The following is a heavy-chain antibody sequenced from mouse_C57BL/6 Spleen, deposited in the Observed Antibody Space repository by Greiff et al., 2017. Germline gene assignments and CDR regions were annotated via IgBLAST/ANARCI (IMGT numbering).Heavy chain of an antibody. D-gene: IGHD1-1*01. V-gene: IGHV5-4*01. CDR3: ARDKGDDGSSYPYWYFDV. CDR2: ISDGGSYT. Sequence: DVKLVESGGGLVKPGGSLKLSCAASGFTFSSYAMSWVRQTPEKRLEWVATISDGGSYTYYPDNVKGRFTISRDNAKNNLYLQMSHLKSEETAMYYCARDKGDDGSSYPYWYFDVWGTGTTVTVSS. CDR1: GFTFSSYA. J-gene: IGHJ1*03.